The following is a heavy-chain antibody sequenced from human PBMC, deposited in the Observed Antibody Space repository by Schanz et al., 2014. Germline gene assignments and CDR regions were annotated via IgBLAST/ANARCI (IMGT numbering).Heavy chain of an antibody. J-gene: IGHJ5*02. V-gene: IGHV3-23*01. CDR2: ISGSGGST. CDR1: GFTFRNYA. D-gene: IGHD1-26*01. Sequence: VQLLESGGGLVQPGGSLKLSCSASGFTFRNYALSWVRQAPGKGLACVSAISGSGGSTYYAASVKGRFTISRDNSNHTLYLQMNSLRADDTAVYYCAKELYSGSHYGWFDPWGQGTLVTVSS. CDR3: AKELYSGSHYGWFDP.